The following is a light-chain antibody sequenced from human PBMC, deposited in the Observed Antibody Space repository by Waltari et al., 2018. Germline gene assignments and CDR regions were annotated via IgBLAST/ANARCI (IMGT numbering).Light chain of an antibody. V-gene: IGKV4-1*01. Sequence: DIVMTQSPASLAVSLGERATINCKSSQSVFYNSNNKNYLAWYQQKAGQPPKLLIYWASSRESGVPDRFSGSVSGTDFTLTISSLQAEDVAVYYCQQYYTAPYSFGQGTKLEIK. J-gene: IGKJ2*03. CDR1: QSVFYNSNNKNY. CDR2: WAS. CDR3: QQYYTAPYS.